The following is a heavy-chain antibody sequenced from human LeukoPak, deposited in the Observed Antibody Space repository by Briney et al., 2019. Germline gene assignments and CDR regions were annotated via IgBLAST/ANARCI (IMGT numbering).Heavy chain of an antibody. CDR1: GFAFSVNA. D-gene: IGHD5-24*01. CDR2: FGGTGGDI. V-gene: IGHV3-23*01. J-gene: IGHJ4*02. Sequence: PGGSLRLSCAASGFAFSVNAMAWVRQAPGKGLEGVAAFGGTGGDINYADSVKGRFTISRDNSKGILYLQMNSLRAEDTAVYYCAKDIFRWAFDFWGQGTLVTVYS. CDR3: AKDIFRWAFDF.